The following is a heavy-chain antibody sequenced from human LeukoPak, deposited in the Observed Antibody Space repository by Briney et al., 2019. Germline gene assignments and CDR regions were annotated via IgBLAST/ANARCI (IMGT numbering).Heavy chain of an antibody. Sequence: GGSLRLSCAASGFTFSSYEMNWVRQAPGKGLEWVSYISSSGSTKYYADSVKGRFTISRDNAKNSLYLQMNNLRAEDTAVYYCARHLWLSGNDYWGQGTLVTVSS. CDR3: ARHLWLSGNDY. V-gene: IGHV3-48*03. CDR1: GFTFSSYE. CDR2: ISSSGSTK. D-gene: IGHD5-18*01. J-gene: IGHJ4*02.